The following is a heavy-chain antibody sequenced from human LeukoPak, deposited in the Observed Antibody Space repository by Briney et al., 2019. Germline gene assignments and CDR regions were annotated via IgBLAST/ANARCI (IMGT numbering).Heavy chain of an antibody. CDR1: GFTFSIYA. CDR2: VSASGGST. J-gene: IGHJ4*02. V-gene: IGHV3-23*01. Sequence: GSLRLSCAASGFTFSIYAMNWVRQAPGEGLEWISTVSASGGSTYYTDSIKGRFTISRDNSKNTLYLQMNSLRADDTAVYYCAKLTAVDYWGQGTLVTVSS. CDR3: AKLTAVDY.